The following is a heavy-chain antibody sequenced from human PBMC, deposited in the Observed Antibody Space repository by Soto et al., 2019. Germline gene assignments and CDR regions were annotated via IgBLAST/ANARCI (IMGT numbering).Heavy chain of an antibody. J-gene: IGHJ5*02. V-gene: IGHV4-4*02. CDR1: GGCVSSSNW. CDR3: ARQEXYYDSSGYYLNWFDP. Sequence: SETLSLTCAVSGGCVSSSNWWRWVRQPPGKGLEWIGEIYHSGSTNYNPSLKSRVTISVDKSKNQFSLKLSSVTAADTAVYYCARQEXYYDSSGYYLNWFDPWGQGTLVTVSS. D-gene: IGHD3-22*01. CDR2: IYHSGST.